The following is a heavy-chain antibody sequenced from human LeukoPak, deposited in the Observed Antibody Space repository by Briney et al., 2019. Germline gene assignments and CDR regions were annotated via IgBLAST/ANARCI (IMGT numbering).Heavy chain of an antibody. CDR3: AKPAISSRGWYYDY. V-gene: IGHV3-23*01. J-gene: IGHJ4*02. CDR1: GFTFSSYS. D-gene: IGHD6-19*01. CDR2: INDSGGST. Sequence: GGSLRLSCAASGFTFSSYSMSWVRQAPGKGLEWVSAINDSGGSTYYADSVKGRFTISRDNSKNTLYLQMNSLRAEDTAVYYCAKPAISSRGWYYDYWGQGTLVTVSS.